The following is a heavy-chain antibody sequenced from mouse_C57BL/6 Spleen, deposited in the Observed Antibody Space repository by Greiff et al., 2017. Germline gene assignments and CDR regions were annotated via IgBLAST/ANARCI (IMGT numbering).Heavy chain of an antibody. CDR2: IYPGDGDT. J-gene: IGHJ4*01. CDR1: GYAFSSSW. CDR3: ARSGDYVSSYYAMDY. D-gene: IGHD1-1*01. V-gene: IGHV1-82*01. Sequence: QVHVKQSGPELVKPGASVKISCKASGYAFSSSWMNWVKQRPGKGLEWIGRIYPGDGDTNYNGKFKGKATLTADKSSSTAYMQLSSLTSEDSAVYFCARSGDYVSSYYAMDYWGQGTSVTVSS.